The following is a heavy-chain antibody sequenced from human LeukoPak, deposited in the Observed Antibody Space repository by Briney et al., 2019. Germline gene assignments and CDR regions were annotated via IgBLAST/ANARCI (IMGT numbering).Heavy chain of an antibody. V-gene: IGHV3-48*03. D-gene: IGHD3-10*01. CDR2: FAGSDTTK. CDR1: GFDFGAYE. Sequence: GGSLRLSCAASGFDFGAYEMTWVRQAPGKGLEWVAYFAGSDTTKYYADSVRGRFTISRDNAKKSLYLQMNSLRAEDTALYYCTTLGFHLDSWGQGTLVTVSS. CDR3: TTLGFHLDS. J-gene: IGHJ4*02.